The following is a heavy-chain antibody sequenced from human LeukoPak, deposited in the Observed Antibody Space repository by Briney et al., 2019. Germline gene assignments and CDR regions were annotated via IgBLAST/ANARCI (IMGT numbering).Heavy chain of an antibody. CDR1: GFIFNNYG. V-gene: IGHV3-30*02. D-gene: IGHD6-19*01. CDR3: AKDGGIAVASGDY. J-gene: IGHJ4*02. Sequence: GGSLRLSCAASGFIFNNYGMHWVRQAPGKGLEWVAFIRYDGINKYYSDSLKGRFTISRDNSKNTLYLQMNSLRAEDTAVYYCAKDGGIAVASGDYWGQGTLVTVSS. CDR2: IRYDGINK.